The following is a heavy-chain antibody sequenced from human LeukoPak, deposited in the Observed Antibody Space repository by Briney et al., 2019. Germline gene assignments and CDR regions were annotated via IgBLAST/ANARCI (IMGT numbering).Heavy chain of an antibody. D-gene: IGHD6-6*01. CDR2: ISGSGGST. V-gene: IGHV3-23*01. CDR1: GFAFNSYD. CDR3: AKDSSSRGPNWFDP. Sequence: GGSLRLSCAASGFAFNSYDMTWVRRAPGKGLEWVSAISGSGGSTYYADSVKGRFTISRDNSKNTLYLQMNSLRTEDTAVYYCAKDSSSRGPNWFDPWGQGTLVTVSS. J-gene: IGHJ5*02.